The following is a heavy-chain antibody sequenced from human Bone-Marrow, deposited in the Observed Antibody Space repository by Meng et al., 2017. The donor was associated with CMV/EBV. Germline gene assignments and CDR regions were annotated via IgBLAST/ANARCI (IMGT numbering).Heavy chain of an antibody. V-gene: IGHV1-2*02. CDR3: ARVKRYCTGGSCSSTGYYGMDV. CDR1: GYNFTGYY. J-gene: IGHJ6*02. D-gene: IGHD2-15*01. CDR2: INPNSGGT. Sequence: ASVKVSCKASGYNFTGYYIHWVRQAPGQGLEWMGWINPNSGGTIYAQKFQGRVTMTGDTSITTAYMELSRLRSDDMAVYYCARVKRYCTGGSCSSTGYYGMDVWGQGTTVTVSS.